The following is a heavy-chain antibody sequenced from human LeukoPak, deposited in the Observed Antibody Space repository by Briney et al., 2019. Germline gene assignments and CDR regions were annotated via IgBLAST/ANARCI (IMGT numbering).Heavy chain of an antibody. D-gene: IGHD6-6*01. CDR3: ARSSSSSPPYYYYYYMDV. J-gene: IGHJ6*03. CDR2: INWNGGST. Sequence: GGSLRLSCAASGFTLDDYGMSWVRQAPGKGLEWVSGINWNGGSTGYADSVKGRFTISRDNAKNSLYLQMNSLRAEDTALYYCARSSSSSPPYYYYYYMDVWGKGTTVTVSS. CDR1: GFTLDDYG. V-gene: IGHV3-20*04.